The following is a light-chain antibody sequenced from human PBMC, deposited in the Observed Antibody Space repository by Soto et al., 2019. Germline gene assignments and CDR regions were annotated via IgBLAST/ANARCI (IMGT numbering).Light chain of an antibody. CDR2: LGS. Sequence: DIVVTQSPLSLPVTPGEPASISRRSGQSLLHSNGRTLLAWYLQKPGQSPQILIYLGSNRASGVPDRFSGSVSGRDFTLHISRVEAEDVGVYYCMQALQTPYTFGQGTKLEI. CDR1: QSLLHSNGRTL. V-gene: IGKV2-28*01. J-gene: IGKJ2*01. CDR3: MQALQTPYT.